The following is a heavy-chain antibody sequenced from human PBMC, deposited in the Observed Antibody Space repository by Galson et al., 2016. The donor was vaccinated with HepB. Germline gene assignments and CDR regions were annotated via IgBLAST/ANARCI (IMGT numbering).Heavy chain of an antibody. Sequence: SLRLSCAASGFTFSSYAMSWVRQAPGKGLEWVSSISGTGGSTYYADSVKGRFTISRDNSKNTLYLQMNSLRAEETAVYHFAKTVDKVIDHGNPLNWFDPWGQGTLVTVSS. CDR2: ISGTGGST. CDR3: AKTVDKVIDHGNPLNWFDP. J-gene: IGHJ5*02. CDR1: GFTFSSYA. D-gene: IGHD3-16*02. V-gene: IGHV3-23*01.